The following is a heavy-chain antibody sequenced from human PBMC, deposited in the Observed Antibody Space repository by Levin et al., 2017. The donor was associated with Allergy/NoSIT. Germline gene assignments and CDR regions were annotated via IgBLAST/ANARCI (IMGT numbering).Heavy chain of an antibody. Sequence: SETLSLTCAVSGGSISSGDNSWNWIRQPPGTGLEWIGYMYHSGTTYYNPSLKSRVTISVDRSKNQFSLKMNSVTAADTAVYYCARALGYYGSGIPYFDSWGRGTLVTVSS. CDR2: MYHSGTT. CDR1: GGSISSGDNS. J-gene: IGHJ4*02. V-gene: IGHV4-30-2*01. CDR3: ARALGYYGSGIPYFDS. D-gene: IGHD3-10*01.